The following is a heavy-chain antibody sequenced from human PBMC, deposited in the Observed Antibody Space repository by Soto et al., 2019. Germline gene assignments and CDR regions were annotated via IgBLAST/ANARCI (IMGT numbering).Heavy chain of an antibody. Sequence: GSLRLSCAASGFTFSSYSMNWVRQAPGKGLEWVSSISSSSSYIYYADSVKGRFTISRDNAKNSLYLQMNSLRAEDTAVYYCAKRSGWSISYWGQGTLVTVSS. J-gene: IGHJ4*02. D-gene: IGHD6-19*01. CDR3: AKRSGWSISY. CDR2: ISSSSSYI. V-gene: IGHV3-21*01. CDR1: GFTFSSYS.